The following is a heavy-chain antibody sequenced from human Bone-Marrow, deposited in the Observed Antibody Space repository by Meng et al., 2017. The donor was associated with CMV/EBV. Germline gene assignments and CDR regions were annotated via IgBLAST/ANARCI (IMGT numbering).Heavy chain of an antibody. CDR1: GYTFTRFG. CDR2: ISPYNGNT. CDR3: ARGVKVVTDYWYFDR. J-gene: IGHJ2*01. Sequence: SGYTFTRFGVSWVRQAPGQGLEWVGWISPYNGNTKYAQKLQDRVTMTTDTPTSTAYMELRSLKSDDTAVYYCARGVKVVTDYWYFDRWGRGTLVTVSS. D-gene: IGHD2-21*02. V-gene: IGHV1-18*01.